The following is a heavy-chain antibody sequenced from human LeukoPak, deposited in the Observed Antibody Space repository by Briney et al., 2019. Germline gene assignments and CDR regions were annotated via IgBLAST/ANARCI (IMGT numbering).Heavy chain of an antibody. CDR3: ARGRAVFSGSSFDY. CDR1: GGSISSYY. J-gene: IGHJ4*02. D-gene: IGHD6-13*01. Sequence: PSETLSLTCTVSGGSISSYYWSWIRQPPGKGLEWIGYIYHSGSTYYNPSLKSRVTISVDRSKNQFSLKLSSVTAADTAVYYCARGRAVFSGSSFDYWGQGTLVTVSS. CDR2: IYHSGST. V-gene: IGHV4-59*12.